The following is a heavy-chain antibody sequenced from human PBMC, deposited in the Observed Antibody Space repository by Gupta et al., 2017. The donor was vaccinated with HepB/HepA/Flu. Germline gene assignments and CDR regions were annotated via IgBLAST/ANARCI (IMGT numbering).Heavy chain of an antibody. D-gene: IGHD4-17*01. CDR2: ISYDGSNK. J-gene: IGHJ4*02. V-gene: IGHV3-30*03. Sequence: QVQLVESGGGVVQPGRSLRLSCAASGFTFSSYGRHWVRQAPGKGLEWVAVISYDGSNKYYADSVKGRFTISRDNSKNTLYLQMNSLRAEDTAVYYCARLIDYGDYAVDYWGQGTLVTVSS. CDR1: GFTFSSYG. CDR3: ARLIDYGDYAVDY.